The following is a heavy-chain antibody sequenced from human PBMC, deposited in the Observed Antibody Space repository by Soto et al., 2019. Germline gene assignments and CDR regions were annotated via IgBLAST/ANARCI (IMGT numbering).Heavy chain of an antibody. J-gene: IGHJ5*02. Sequence: GGSLRLSCAASGFPFSSYTIHWVRQAPGKGLVWVARITSDGSSTGYADSVKGRFTISRDNAKNTLYLQMNSLRAEDTAVYYCASRGYSGYGNWFDPWGQGTLVTVSS. CDR3: ASRGYSGYGNWFDP. CDR1: GFPFSSYT. D-gene: IGHD5-12*01. CDR2: ITSDGSST. V-gene: IGHV3-74*01.